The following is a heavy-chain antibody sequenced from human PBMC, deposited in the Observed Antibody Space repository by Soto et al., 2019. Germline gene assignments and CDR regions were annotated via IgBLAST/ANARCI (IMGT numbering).Heavy chain of an antibody. V-gene: IGHV5-10-1*01. Sequence: PGESLKISCKGSGYSFTSCVISWVRQMPGKGLEWMGRIDPSDSYTNYSPSFQGHVTISADKSISTAYLQWSSLKASDTAMYYCARHAGGRYNWFDPWGQGTLVTVSS. CDR1: GYSFTSCV. J-gene: IGHJ5*02. D-gene: IGHD6-19*01. CDR2: IDPSDSYT. CDR3: ARHAGGRYNWFDP.